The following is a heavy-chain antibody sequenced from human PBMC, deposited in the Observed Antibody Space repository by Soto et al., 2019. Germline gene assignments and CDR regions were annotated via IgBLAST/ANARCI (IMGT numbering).Heavy chain of an antibody. CDR2: INPILSMS. CDR3: ATSYGSGYRAFDS. D-gene: IGHD3-10*01. Sequence: QVQLVQSGADVQRPGSSVRVSCKASGDTFNCYSINWVRQAPGLGLQWMGRINPILSMSNYAPRFQGRVTMTADKSTSTAYMELSSVRSEDTAMYYCATSYGSGYRAFDSWGQGALVTVSS. J-gene: IGHJ4*02. V-gene: IGHV1-69*02. CDR1: GDTFNCYS.